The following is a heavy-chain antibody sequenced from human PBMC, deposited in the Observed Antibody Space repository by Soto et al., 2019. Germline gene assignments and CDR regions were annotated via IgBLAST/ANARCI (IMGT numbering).Heavy chain of an antibody. J-gene: IGHJ4*02. V-gene: IGHV3-9*01. D-gene: IGHD3-3*01. CDR2: ISWNSGSI. CDR3: AKGHDFWSGYSTFGY. CDR1: GFTFDDYA. Sequence: PGGSLRLSCAASGFTFDDYAMHWVRQAPGKGLEWVSGISWNSGSIGYADSVKGRFTISRDNAKNSLYLQMNSLRAEDTALYYCAKGHDFWSGYSTFGYWGQGTLVTVSS.